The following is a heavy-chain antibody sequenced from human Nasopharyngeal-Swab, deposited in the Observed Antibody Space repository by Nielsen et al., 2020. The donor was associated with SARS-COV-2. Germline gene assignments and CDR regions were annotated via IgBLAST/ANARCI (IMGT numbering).Heavy chain of an antibody. D-gene: IGHD6-19*01. CDR2: INHSGST. J-gene: IGHJ5*02. V-gene: IGHV4-34*01. Sequence: GSLRLSCAVYGGSFSGYYWSWIRQPPGKGLEWIGEINHSGSTNYNPSLKSRVTISVDTSKNQFSLKPSSVTAADTAVYYCARGRYSSGWYILYNWFDPWGQGTLVTVSS. CDR1: GGSFSGYY. CDR3: ARGRYSSGWYILYNWFDP.